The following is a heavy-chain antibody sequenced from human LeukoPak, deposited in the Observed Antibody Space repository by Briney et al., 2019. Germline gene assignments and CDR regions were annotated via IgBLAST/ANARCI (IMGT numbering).Heavy chain of an antibody. CDR3: ARGRRVLRFLEWSTQGYYYYGMDV. D-gene: IGHD3-3*01. V-gene: IGHV4-4*02. CDR2: IYHSGST. CDR1: GGSISSSNW. J-gene: IGHJ6*02. Sequence: SETLSLTCAVSGGSISSSNWWSWVRQPPGKGLEWIGEIYHSGSTNYNPSLKSRVTISVDKSKNQFSLKLSSVTAADTAVYYCARGRRVLRFLEWSTQGYYYYGMDVWGQGTTVTVSS.